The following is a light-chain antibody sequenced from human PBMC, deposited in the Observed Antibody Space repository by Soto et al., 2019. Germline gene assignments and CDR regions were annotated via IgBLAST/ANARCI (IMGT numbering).Light chain of an antibody. J-gene: IGKJ1*01. Sequence: DIQMTQSPSFLSASVGDKVTITCRATESVSKWLAWYQEKPGNPPRPLIYDASTLESGVPSRFSGSDSGTEFTLTISSLQADDVAIYYCQQYNSYSWALGQGTKVEMK. V-gene: IGKV1-5*01. CDR1: ESVSKW. CDR3: QQYNSYSWA. CDR2: DAS.